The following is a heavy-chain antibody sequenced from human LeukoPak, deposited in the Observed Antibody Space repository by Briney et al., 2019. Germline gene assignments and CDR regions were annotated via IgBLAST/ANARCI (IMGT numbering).Heavy chain of an antibody. CDR1: RFTFSSYG. V-gene: IGHV3-30*02. J-gene: IGHJ5*02. D-gene: IGHD1-26*01. Sequence: PGGSLRLSCAASRFTFSSYGMHWVRQAPGKGLEWVAYIQYDGSNEQYADSVKGRFSISRDSSKNILYLQMNSLRAEDTAVYYCAKDPEPERSWPNWFDPWGQGTLVTVSS. CDR2: IQYDGSNE. CDR3: AKDPEPERSWPNWFDP.